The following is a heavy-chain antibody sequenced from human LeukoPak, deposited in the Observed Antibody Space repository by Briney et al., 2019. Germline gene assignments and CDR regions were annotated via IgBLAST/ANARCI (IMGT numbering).Heavy chain of an antibody. J-gene: IGHJ6*02. D-gene: IGHD3-16*01. CDR3: ARGGGLDV. Sequence: XXQAPGXGLEWVASINHNGNVNYYVDSVKGRFTISRDNAKNSLYLQMSNLRAEDTAVYFCARGGGLDVWGQGATVTVSS. CDR2: INHNGNVN. V-gene: IGHV3-7*03.